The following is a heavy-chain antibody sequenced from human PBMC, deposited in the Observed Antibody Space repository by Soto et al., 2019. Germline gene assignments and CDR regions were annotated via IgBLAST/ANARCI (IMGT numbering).Heavy chain of an antibody. Sequence: ASVKVSCKASGYTFTGYYMHWVRQAPGQGLEWMGWINPNSGGTNYAQKFQGWVTMTRDTSISTAYMELSRLRSDDTAVYYCARDREYKGEQQLVVDYYYMDVWGKGTTVTVSS. CDR3: ARDREYKGEQQLVVDYYYMDV. CDR1: GYTFTGYY. CDR2: INPNSGGT. V-gene: IGHV1-2*04. J-gene: IGHJ6*03. D-gene: IGHD6-13*01.